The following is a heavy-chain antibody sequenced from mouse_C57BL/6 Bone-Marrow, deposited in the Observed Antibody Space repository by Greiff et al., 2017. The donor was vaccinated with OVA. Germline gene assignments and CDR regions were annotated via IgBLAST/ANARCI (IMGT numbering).Heavy chain of an antibody. D-gene: IGHD1-1*02. V-gene: IGHV1-26*01. J-gene: IGHJ1*03. CDR1: GYTFTDYY. Sequence: EVQLQQSGPELVKPGASVKISCKASGYTFTDYYMNWVKQSHGKSLEWIGDINPNNGGTSYNQKFKGKATLTVDKSSSTAYMELRSLTSEDSAVYYCGRAPDYGWDFEGWGTGTTVTVSS. CDR3: GRAPDYGWDFEG. CDR2: INPNNGGT.